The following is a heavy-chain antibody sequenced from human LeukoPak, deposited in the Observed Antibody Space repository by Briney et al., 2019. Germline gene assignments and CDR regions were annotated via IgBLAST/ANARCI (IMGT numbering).Heavy chain of an antibody. D-gene: IGHD2-15*01. CDR2: TCCRSKWYN. V-gene: IGHV6-1*01. J-gene: IGHJ6*02. CDR1: RDSVYSNRAA. Sequence: SQTLSPPFSIARDSVYSNRAAWSSIRPSPSRGLEWLGMTCCRSKWYNDYEVSVKSRITINPDTSKNQFYLQLNSVTPEDTAVYYCARVSIVVVVAATPGDDYYYGMDVWGQGTTVTVSS. CDR3: ARVSIVVVVAATPGDDYYYGMDV.